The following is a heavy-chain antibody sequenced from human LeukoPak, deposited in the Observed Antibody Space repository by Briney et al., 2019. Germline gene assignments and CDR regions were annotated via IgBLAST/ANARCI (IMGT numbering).Heavy chain of an antibody. J-gene: IGHJ6*02. D-gene: IGHD1-26*01. CDR2: IYYSGST. CDR1: GGSISSYY. V-gene: IGHV4-59*01. CDR3: ARVELQVGMDV. Sequence: SETLSLTCTVSGGSISSYYWSWIRQPPGKGLEWIGYIYYSGSTNYNPSLKSRVTISVDTSKNQFSLKLSSVTAADTAVYYCARVELQVGMDVWGQGTTVTVSS.